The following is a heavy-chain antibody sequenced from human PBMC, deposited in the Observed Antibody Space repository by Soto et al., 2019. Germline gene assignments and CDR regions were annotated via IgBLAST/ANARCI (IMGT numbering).Heavy chain of an antibody. CDR2: ISAYNGNT. Sequence: ASVKVSCKASGYTFTSYGISWVRQAPGQGLEWMGWISAYNGNTNYAQKLQGRVTMTTDTSTSTAYMELRSLRSDDTAVYYCATTGPYYYDSSGFPVAFDIWGQGTMVTXSS. D-gene: IGHD3-22*01. CDR3: ATTGPYYYDSSGFPVAFDI. J-gene: IGHJ3*02. V-gene: IGHV1-18*01. CDR1: GYTFTSYG.